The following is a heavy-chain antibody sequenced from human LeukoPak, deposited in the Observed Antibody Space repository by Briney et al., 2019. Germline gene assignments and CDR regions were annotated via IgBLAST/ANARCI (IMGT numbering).Heavy chain of an antibody. CDR3: ARECMDTTMVDAFDI. V-gene: IGHV3-53*01. Sequence: PGRSLRLSCAASGFTVSSHFMSWVRQAPGKGLEWVSVLYDDGTTKYPDSVKGRFTISRDNSKNTLYLQMNSLRAEDTAVYYCARECMDTTMVDAFDIWGQGTMVTVSS. D-gene: IGHD5-18*01. CDR1: GFTVSSHF. J-gene: IGHJ3*02. CDR2: LYDDGTT.